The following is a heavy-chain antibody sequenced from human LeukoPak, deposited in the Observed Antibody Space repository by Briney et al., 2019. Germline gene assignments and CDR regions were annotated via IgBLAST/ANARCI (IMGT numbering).Heavy chain of an antibody. Sequence: GGSLRLSCAASGFTFSSYDMYWVRQAPGKGLEWVAVISYDGSNKYYADSVKGRFTISRDNSKNTLYLQMNSLRAEDTAVYYCAKVVTAAAGKRSNYYGMDVWGQGSTVTVSS. D-gene: IGHD6-13*01. CDR2: ISYDGSNK. J-gene: IGHJ6*02. CDR3: AKVVTAAAGKRSNYYGMDV. V-gene: IGHV3-30*18. CDR1: GFTFSSYD.